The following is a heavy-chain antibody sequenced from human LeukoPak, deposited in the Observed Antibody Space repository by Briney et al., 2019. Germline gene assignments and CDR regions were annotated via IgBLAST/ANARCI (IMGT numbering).Heavy chain of an antibody. D-gene: IGHD3-10*01. CDR2: IGTRSDIT. J-gene: IGHJ4*02. CDR3: ARGRDYGPGSMEVDY. V-gene: IGHV3-48*03. CDR1: GFSFSSFE. Sequence: PGGSLRLSCAASGFSFSSFEMHWVRQAPGKGLEWISYIGTRSDITYYADSVKGRFTISRENAKNSLYLQMNSLTAGDTAVYYCARGRDYGPGSMEVDYWGQGTLVTVSS.